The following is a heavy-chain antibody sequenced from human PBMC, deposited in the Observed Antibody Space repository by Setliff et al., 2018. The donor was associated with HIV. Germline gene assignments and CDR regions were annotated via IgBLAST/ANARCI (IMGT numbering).Heavy chain of an antibody. Sequence: GGSLRLSCAASGFTFINFGLSWVRQAPGKGLEWVSTITGFGGRTFYADSVKGRFTISRDNSKNTVYLQMNSLRAEDTAEYYCAKELAASGLGYFDSWGRGILVTVSS. J-gene: IGHJ4*02. CDR1: GFTFINFG. D-gene: IGHD3-22*01. CDR2: ITGFGGRT. V-gene: IGHV3-23*01. CDR3: AKELAASGLGYFDS.